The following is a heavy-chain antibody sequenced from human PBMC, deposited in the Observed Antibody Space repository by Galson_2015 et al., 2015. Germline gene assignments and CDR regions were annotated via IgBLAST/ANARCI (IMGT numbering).Heavy chain of an antibody. CDR1: GFTVSSNY. D-gene: IGHD6-19*01. CDR2: IYSGGST. J-gene: IGHJ4*02. Sequence: SLRLSCAASGFTVSSNYMSWVRQAPGKGLEWVSVIYSGGSTYYADSVKGRFTISRDNSKNSLYLQMNSLRAGDTAVYNCARRSSGWYGVYDYWGQGTLVTVSS. V-gene: IGHV3-66*01. CDR3: ARRSSGWYGVYDY.